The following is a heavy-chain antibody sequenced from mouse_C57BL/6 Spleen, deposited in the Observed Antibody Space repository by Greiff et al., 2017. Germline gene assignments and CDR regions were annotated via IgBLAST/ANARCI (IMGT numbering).Heavy chain of an antibody. CDR1: GFTFSSYG. CDR2: ISSGGSYT. V-gene: IGHV5-6*01. D-gene: IGHD1-1*01. CDR3: ARPSYGSSYDAMDY. J-gene: IGHJ4*01. Sequence: EVQLVESGGDLVKPGGSLKLSCAASGFTFSSYGMSWVRQTPDKRLEWVATISSGGSYTYYPDSVKGRFTISRDNAKNTLYLQMSSLKSEDTAMYYCARPSYGSSYDAMDYWGQGTSVTVSS.